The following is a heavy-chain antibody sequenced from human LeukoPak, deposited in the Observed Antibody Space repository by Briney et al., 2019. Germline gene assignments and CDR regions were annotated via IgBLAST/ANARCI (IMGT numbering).Heavy chain of an antibody. Sequence: PSETLSLTCTVSGGSISSSSYYWGWIRQPPGKGLEWIGSIYYSGSTYYNPSLKSRVTISVDTSKNQFSLKLSSVTAADTAVYYCARDVPVQTSDAFDIWGQGTKVTVSS. CDR3: ARDVPVQTSDAFDI. D-gene: IGHD1-1*01. CDR1: GGSISSSSYY. J-gene: IGHJ3*02. V-gene: IGHV4-39*02. CDR2: IYYSGST.